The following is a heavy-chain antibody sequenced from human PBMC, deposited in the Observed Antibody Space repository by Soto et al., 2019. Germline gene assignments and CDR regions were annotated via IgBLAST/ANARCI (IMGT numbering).Heavy chain of an antibody. CDR2: IHNSGST. CDR3: ARGEVRGPFDI. D-gene: IGHD3-10*01. CDR1: CGSMNSHDYY. J-gene: IGHJ3*02. V-gene: IGHV4-30-4*01. Sequence: SETLSLTCTVSCGSMNSHDYYWSWIRQPPGKGLEWIGYIHNSGSTYYNPSLKSRLTISSDTSKNQFSLRLNSVTAADTALYYCARGEVRGPFDIWGQGTMVTVSS.